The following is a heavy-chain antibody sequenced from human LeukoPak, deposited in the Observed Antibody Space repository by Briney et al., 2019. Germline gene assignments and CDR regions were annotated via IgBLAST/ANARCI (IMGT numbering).Heavy chain of an antibody. D-gene: IGHD3-22*01. CDR2: ISGSGGST. J-gene: IGHJ3*01. V-gene: IGHV3-23*01. CDR1: GFTFSSYA. CDR3: MRGGFHGSFYDSSTYYSL. Sequence: GGSLRLSCAASGFTFSSYAMSWVRQAPGKGLEWVSAISGSGGSTYYADSVKGRFTISRDNSKNTLYLQMNSLRAEDTAVYYCMRGGFHGSFYDSSTYYSLWGQGTKVTVSS.